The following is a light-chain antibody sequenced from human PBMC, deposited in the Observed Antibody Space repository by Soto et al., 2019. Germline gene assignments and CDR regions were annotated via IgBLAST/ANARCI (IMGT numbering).Light chain of an antibody. Sequence: QSVLAQPRSVSGSPGQSVTISCTGTSSDVGGYNYVSWFQQHPGKAPKLMIYAVTERPSGVPDRFSGSKSGNTASLTISGLQAEYEADYYCCSYAGTFTYVFGTGTKVSDL. V-gene: IGLV2-11*01. CDR3: CSYAGTFTYV. J-gene: IGLJ1*01. CDR2: AVT. CDR1: SSDVGGYNY.